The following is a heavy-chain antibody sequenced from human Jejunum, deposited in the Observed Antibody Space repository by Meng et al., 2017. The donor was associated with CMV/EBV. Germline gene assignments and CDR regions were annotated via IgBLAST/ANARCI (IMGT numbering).Heavy chain of an antibody. Sequence: FNFHTYYLSWIRRAPGKGLEWISYISSSGYTIYYADSVKGRFTISRDNAKKSLYLEMTSLRAEDTAVYYCARGGDETTMMVVVMPDYWGQGGLVTVSS. J-gene: IGHJ4*02. CDR2: ISSSGYTI. D-gene: IGHD3-22*01. V-gene: IGHV3-11*01. CDR1: FNFHTYY. CDR3: ARGGDETTMMVVVMPDY.